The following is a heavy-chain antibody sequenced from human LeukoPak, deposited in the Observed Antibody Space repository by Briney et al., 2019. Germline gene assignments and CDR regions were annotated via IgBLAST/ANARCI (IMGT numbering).Heavy chain of an antibody. CDR2: IYYSGST. V-gene: IGHV4-30-4*08. CDR3: ARVIWSGYLYAFDI. J-gene: IGHJ3*02. D-gene: IGHD3-3*01. CDR1: GGSISSGDYY. Sequence: SETLSLTCTVSGGSISSGDYYWSWIRQPPGKGLEWIGYIYYSGSTYYNPSLKSRVTISVDTSKNQFSLKLSSVTAADTAVCYCARVIWSGYLYAFDIWGQGTMVTVSS.